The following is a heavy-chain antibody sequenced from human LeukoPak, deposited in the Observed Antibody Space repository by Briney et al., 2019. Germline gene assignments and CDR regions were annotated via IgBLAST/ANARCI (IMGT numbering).Heavy chain of an antibody. CDR1: GGSISSYY. D-gene: IGHD4-11*01. Sequence: PSETLSLTXTVSGGSISSYYWSWIRQPPGKGLEYIGYIYYSGSTNYNPSLKSRVTISVDTSKNQFSLKLSSVTAADTAVYYCARESHYSNYYYYYMDVWGKGTTVTVSS. J-gene: IGHJ6*03. V-gene: IGHV4-59*01. CDR2: IYYSGST. CDR3: ARESHYSNYYYYYMDV.